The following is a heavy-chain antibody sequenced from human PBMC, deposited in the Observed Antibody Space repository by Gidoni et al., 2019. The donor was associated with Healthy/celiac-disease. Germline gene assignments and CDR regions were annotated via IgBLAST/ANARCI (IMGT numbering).Heavy chain of an antibody. D-gene: IGHD1-26*01. CDR3: ARDQGLGASLGMDV. J-gene: IGHJ6*02. CDR1: GSTFTGYY. Sequence: QVQLVQSGAEVKKPGASVKVSCKASGSTFTGYYMHWVRQAPGQGLEWMGWINPNSGSTNYAQKFQGMVTMTRDTSISTAYMELSRLRSDDTAVYYCARDQGLGASLGMDVWGQGTTVTVSS. V-gene: IGHV1-2*02. CDR2: INPNSGST.